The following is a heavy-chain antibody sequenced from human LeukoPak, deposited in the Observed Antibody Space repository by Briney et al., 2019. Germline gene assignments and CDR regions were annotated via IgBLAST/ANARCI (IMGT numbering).Heavy chain of an antibody. CDR2: IYTSGST. D-gene: IGHD4-11*01. Sequence: PSETLSLTCTVSGGSISSYYWSWIRQPAGKGLEWIGRIYTSGSTNYNPSLKGRVTMSVDTSKNQFSLKLSSVTAADTAVYYCAAQHDYSNYDLFDYWGQGTLVTVSS. J-gene: IGHJ4*02. V-gene: IGHV4-4*07. CDR1: GGSISSYY. CDR3: AAQHDYSNYDLFDY.